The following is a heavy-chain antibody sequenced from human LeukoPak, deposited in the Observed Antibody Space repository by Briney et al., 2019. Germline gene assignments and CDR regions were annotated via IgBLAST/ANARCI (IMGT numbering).Heavy chain of an antibody. J-gene: IGHJ4*02. V-gene: IGHV3-15*01. CDR1: GIPFIDAW. Sequence: GESLRLSCELSGIPFIDAWMSWVRQAPGKGLELVGRIKGTTADGTTAYAAPVKGRFLITRDDSQRMVYLQMDSLKIGDTAVYFCTWVDCSGGSCYFAYWGQGTLVTVSS. D-gene: IGHD2-15*01. CDR3: TWVDCSGGSCYFAY. CDR2: IKGTTADGTT.